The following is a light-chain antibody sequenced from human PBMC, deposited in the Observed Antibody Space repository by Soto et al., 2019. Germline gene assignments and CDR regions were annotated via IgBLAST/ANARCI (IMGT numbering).Light chain of an antibody. Sequence: DIQMTQSPSTLSASVGDRVTITCRASQSVSAWLAWYQQKPGKAPELLIYSASTVETGVPSRFSGSGSETDWTLTISCLRPDEFATYYWQQYESYPLTFGGGTRIELK. J-gene: IGKJ4*01. CDR3: QQYESYPLT. V-gene: IGKV1-5*03. CDR1: QSVSAW. CDR2: SAS.